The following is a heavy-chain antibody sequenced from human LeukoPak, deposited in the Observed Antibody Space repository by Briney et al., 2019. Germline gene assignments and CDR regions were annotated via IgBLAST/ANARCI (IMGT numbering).Heavy chain of an antibody. Sequence: ASVKVSCKASGGTFSSYTISWVRQAPGQGLEWMGRIIPILGIANYAQKFQGRVTITADKSTRTAYMALTSLRSEDTAVYYCAREASAQRGYCSSTSCPGGYYYGMDVWGQGTTVTVSS. J-gene: IGHJ6*02. CDR2: IIPILGIA. V-gene: IGHV1-69*04. D-gene: IGHD2-2*03. CDR1: GGTFSSYT. CDR3: AREASAQRGYCSSTSCPGGYYYGMDV.